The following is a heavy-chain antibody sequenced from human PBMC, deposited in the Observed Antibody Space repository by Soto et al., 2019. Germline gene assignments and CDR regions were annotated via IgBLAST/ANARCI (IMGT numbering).Heavy chain of an antibody. Sequence: QVQLVESGGGVVQPGRSLRLSCAASGFTFSSYGMHWVRQAPGKGLEWVAVIWYDGSNKYYADSVKGRFTISRDNSKNTLYLQMNSLRAEDTAVYYCARDWGSRLQYNWFDPWGQGTLVTVSS. J-gene: IGHJ5*02. D-gene: IGHD4-4*01. CDR2: IWYDGSNK. CDR1: GFTFSSYG. CDR3: ARDWGSRLQYNWFDP. V-gene: IGHV3-33*01.